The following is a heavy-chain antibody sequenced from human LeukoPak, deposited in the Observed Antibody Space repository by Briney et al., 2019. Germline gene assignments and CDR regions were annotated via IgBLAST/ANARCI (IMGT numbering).Heavy chain of an antibody. Sequence: ASVKVSCKASGYTFTGYYMHWVRQAPGQGLEWMGWINPNSGGTNYAQKFQGRVTMTRDTSISTAYMELSRLRSDDTAVYYCARAKVVVVPAADPLVYWGQGTLVTVSS. D-gene: IGHD2-2*01. CDR1: GYTFTGYY. CDR3: ARAKVVVVPAADPLVY. J-gene: IGHJ4*02. V-gene: IGHV1-2*02. CDR2: INPNSGGT.